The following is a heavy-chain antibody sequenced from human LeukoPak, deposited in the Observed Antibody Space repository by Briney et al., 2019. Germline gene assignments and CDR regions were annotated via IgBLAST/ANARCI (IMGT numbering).Heavy chain of an antibody. J-gene: IGHJ4*02. CDR2: IYYSGST. CDR3: ARGAAGTGAADY. V-gene: IGHV4-39*07. D-gene: IGHD6-13*01. CDR1: GGSISSSSYY. Sequence: SETLSLTCTVSGGSISSSSYYWGWIRQPPGKGLEWIGSIYYSGSTYYNPSLKSRVTISVDTSKNQFSLRLSSVTAADTAVYFCARGAAGTGAADYWGQGTLVTVSS.